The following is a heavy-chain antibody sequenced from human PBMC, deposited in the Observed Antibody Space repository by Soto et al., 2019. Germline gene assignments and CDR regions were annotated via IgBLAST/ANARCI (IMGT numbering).Heavy chain of an antibody. D-gene: IGHD2-2*01. J-gene: IGHJ4*02. Sequence: ASETLSLTCTVSGGSISSSSYYWGWIRQPPGKGLEWIGSIYYSGSTYYNPSLKSRVTISVDTSKNQFSLKLSSVTAADTAVYYCARRIGPDFDYWGQGTLVTVSS. CDR2: IYYSGST. CDR3: ARRIGPDFDY. CDR1: GGSISSSSYY. V-gene: IGHV4-39*01.